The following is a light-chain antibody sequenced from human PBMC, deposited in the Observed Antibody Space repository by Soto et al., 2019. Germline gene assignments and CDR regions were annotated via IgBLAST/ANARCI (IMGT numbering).Light chain of an antibody. CDR3: QHRYNWPPA. CDR2: DAS. J-gene: IGKJ5*01. Sequence: EIVLTQSPATLSLSTGERATLSCRASQSVSNYLGWYQQRPGQAPRLLIYDASERATGIPARFSGSGSGTDFTLTINSLEPEDFAVYYCQHRYNWPPAFGQGTRLEIK. CDR1: QSVSNY. V-gene: IGKV3-11*01.